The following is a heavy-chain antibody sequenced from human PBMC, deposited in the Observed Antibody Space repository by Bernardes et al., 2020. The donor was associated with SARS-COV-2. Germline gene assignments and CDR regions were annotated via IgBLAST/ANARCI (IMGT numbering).Heavy chain of an antibody. CDR3: ARERRWPDYFDY. D-gene: IGHD2-15*01. Sequence: SETLSLTCTVSGGSISSYYWSWIRQPPGKGLEWIGYIYYSGSTNYNPSLKSRVTISVDTSKNQFSLKLSSVTAADTAVYYCARERRWPDYFDYWGQGTLVTVSS. CDR2: IYYSGST. V-gene: IGHV4-59*01. J-gene: IGHJ4*02. CDR1: GGSISSYY.